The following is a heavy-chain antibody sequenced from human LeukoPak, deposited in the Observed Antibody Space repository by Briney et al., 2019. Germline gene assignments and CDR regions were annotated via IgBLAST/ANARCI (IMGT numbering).Heavy chain of an antibody. Sequence: GGSLRLSCAASGFTFSDYYMSWIRQAPGKGLEWVSYISSSGSTIYYADSVKGRFTISRDNAENSLYLQMNSLRVEDTAIYYCAKTGIDYVWGSFRSQYDYWGQGTLVTVSS. D-gene: IGHD3-16*02. CDR1: GFTFSDYY. CDR3: AKTGIDYVWGSFRSQYDY. CDR2: ISSSGSTI. J-gene: IGHJ4*02. V-gene: IGHV3-11*04.